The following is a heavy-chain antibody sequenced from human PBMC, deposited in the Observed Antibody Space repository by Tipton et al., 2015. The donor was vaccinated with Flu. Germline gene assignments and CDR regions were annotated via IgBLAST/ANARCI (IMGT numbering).Heavy chain of an antibody. CDR1: GGSIGSGTHY. J-gene: IGHJ5*02. D-gene: IGHD4-11*01. V-gene: IGHV4-61*02. CDR2: IYTNGDT. CDR3: ARRDFSNYVSEPKNWFDP. Sequence: TLSLTCSVSGGSIGSGTHYWSWVRQPAGKGLEWIGRIYTNGDTYYNPSLKSRVTISVDTSKNQFSLKLSSVTAADTAVYYCARRDFSNYVSEPKNWFDPWGQGTLVTVSS.